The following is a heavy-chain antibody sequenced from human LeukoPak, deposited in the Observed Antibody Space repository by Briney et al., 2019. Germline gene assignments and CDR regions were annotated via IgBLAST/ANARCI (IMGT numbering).Heavy chain of an antibody. CDR2: INNDGSWI. D-gene: IGHD3-16*01. V-gene: IGHV3-74*01. CDR1: GFTFSSYA. J-gene: IGHJ4*02. CDR3: ARDGSAYNLDY. Sequence: PGGSLRLSCSASGFTFSSYAMHWVRQAPGKGLEWVSRINNDGSWINYADSVKGRFTVSRDNAKNTLNLQMNSLRAEDTAVYFCARDGSAYNLDYWGQGVLVTVSS.